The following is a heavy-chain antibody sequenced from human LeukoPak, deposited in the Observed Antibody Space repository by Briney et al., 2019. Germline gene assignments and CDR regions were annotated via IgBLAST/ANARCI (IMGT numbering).Heavy chain of an antibody. CDR2: ISAYNGNT. CDR1: GYTFTSYA. Sequence: ASVKVSCKASGYTFTSYAMNWVRQAPGQGLEWMGWISAYNGNTNYAQKLQGRVTLTTDTSTSTAYMELRSLRSDDTAVYYCARDAGVVVVPAAPILWGQGTLVTVSS. V-gene: IGHV1-18*01. CDR3: ARDAGVVVVPAAPIL. J-gene: IGHJ4*02. D-gene: IGHD2-2*01.